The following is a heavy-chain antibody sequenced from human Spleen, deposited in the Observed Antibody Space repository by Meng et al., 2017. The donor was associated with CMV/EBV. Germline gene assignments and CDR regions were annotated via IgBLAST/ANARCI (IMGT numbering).Heavy chain of an antibody. Sequence: GESLKISCVASGFTFSSYAMNWVRQAPGKGLEWVSYISSGGNSIFYADSVKGRFTISRANTKNSLYLQMNRLRAEDTALYYCAREEFPQALRFDPWGQGTLVTSPQ. CDR2: ISSGGNSI. D-gene: IGHD3-10*01. CDR1: GFTFSSYA. J-gene: IGHJ5*02. V-gene: IGHV3-48*03. CDR3: AREEFPQALRFDP.